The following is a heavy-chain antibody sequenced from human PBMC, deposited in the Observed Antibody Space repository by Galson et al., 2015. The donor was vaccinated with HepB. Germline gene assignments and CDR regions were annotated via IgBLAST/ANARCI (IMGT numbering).Heavy chain of an antibody. Sequence: SETLSLTCTVSGGSISSYYWSWIRQPPGKGLEWIGYIYYGGSTNYNPSLKSRVTISVDTSKNQFSLKLSSVTAADTAVYYCARHRGYSGYDYAFDIWGQGTMVTVSS. CDR3: ARHRGYSGYDYAFDI. D-gene: IGHD5-12*01. V-gene: IGHV4-59*08. J-gene: IGHJ3*02. CDR1: GGSISSYY. CDR2: IYYGGST.